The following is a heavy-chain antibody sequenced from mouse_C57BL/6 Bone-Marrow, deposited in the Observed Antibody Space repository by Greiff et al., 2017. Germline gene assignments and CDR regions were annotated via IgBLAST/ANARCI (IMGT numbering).Heavy chain of an antibody. CDR1: GYTFTDYY. CDR2: INPYNGGT. J-gene: IGHJ4*01. V-gene: IGHV1-19*01. Sequence: VQLQQSGPVLVKPGASVKMSCKASGYTFTDYYMNWVKQSHGQSLEWIGVINPYNGGTSYNQKFKGKATLTVDKSSSTAYMELRSLTSEDSAVYYGAKGTVVDGRARDDWGQGTTVTVSS. CDR3: AKGTVVDGRARDD. D-gene: IGHD1-1*02.